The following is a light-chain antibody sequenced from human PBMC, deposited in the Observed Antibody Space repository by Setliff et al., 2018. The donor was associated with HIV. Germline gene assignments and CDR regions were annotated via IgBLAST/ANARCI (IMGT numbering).Light chain of an antibody. CDR3: SSYAGRYIYV. CDR2: EVS. CDR1: SSDVGGYNY. V-gene: IGLV2-14*01. Sequence: QSVLTQPASVSGSPGQSITMSCTGTSSDVGGYNYVSWYQQHPGKAPKLIIYEVSNRPSGVSNRFSGSKSGNTASLTISGLQAEDEADYYCSSYAGRYIYVFGTGTKVTVL. J-gene: IGLJ1*01.